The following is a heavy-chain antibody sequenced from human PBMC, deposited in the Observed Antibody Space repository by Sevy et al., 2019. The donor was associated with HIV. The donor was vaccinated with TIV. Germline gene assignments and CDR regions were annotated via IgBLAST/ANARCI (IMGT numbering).Heavy chain of an antibody. V-gene: IGHV3-30*18. D-gene: IGHD3-10*01. Sequence: GGSLRLSCAASGFSFSNYAMQWVRQAPGKGLEWVAVISYEGSDEDYSDSVKGRFTISRDNSKNTLSLQMNSLTVEDTAVYYCAKDMALNYYGSGSYYNTQDGMDVWGRGTTVTVSS. J-gene: IGHJ6*02. CDR2: ISYEGSDE. CDR3: AKDMALNYYGSGSYYNTQDGMDV. CDR1: GFSFSNYA.